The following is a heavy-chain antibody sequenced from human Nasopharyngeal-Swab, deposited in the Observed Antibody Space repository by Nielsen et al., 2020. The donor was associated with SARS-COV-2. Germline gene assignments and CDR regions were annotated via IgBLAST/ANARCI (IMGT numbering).Heavy chain of an antibody. CDR3: ARSDHVVLPGALPLDS. CDR2: IIPVSPTS. D-gene: IGHD2-2*01. Sequence: SVQVSCKASCGTFINSAFTCLRPPPGQGLDWIGVIIPVSPTSDNARKFQGRLSITADESTNTAYMELSSLRSQDTAGYYFARSDHVVLPGALPLDSWGQGTLVTVSS. J-gene: IGHJ4*02. CDR1: CGTFINSA. V-gene: IGHV1-69*13.